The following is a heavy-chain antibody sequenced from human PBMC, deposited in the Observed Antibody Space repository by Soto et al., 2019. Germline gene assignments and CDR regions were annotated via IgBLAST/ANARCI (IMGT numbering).Heavy chain of an antibody. CDR2: ISGSGGST. V-gene: IGHV3-23*01. CDR3: AKEVRLRYFDWSPPDAFDI. D-gene: IGHD3-9*01. CDR1: GFTFSSYA. Sequence: VGSLRLSCAASGFTFSSYAMSWVRQAPGKGLEWVSAISGSGGSTYYADSVKGRFTISRDNSKNTLYLQMNSLRAEDTAVYYCAKEVRLRYFDWSPPDAFDIWGQGTMVTVSS. J-gene: IGHJ3*02.